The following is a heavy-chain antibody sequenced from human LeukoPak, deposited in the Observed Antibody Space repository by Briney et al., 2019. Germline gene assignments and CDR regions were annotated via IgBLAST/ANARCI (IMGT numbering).Heavy chain of an antibody. Sequence: PSETLSLTCTVSGGSISSYYWSWIRQPPGKGLEWIGSIYYSGSTYYNPSLKSRVTISVDTSKNQFSLKLSSVTAADTAVYYCASQYSSSWYGYYYYYMDVWGKGTTVTVSS. V-gene: IGHV4-39*07. D-gene: IGHD6-13*01. CDR3: ASQYSSSWYGYYYYYMDV. CDR2: IYYSGST. CDR1: GGSISSYY. J-gene: IGHJ6*03.